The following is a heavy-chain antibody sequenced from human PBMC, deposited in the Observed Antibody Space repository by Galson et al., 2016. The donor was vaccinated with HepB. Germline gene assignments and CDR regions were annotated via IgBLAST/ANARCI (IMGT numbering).Heavy chain of an antibody. CDR3: ATGLWPSFRTWTSFDC. J-gene: IGHJ4*02. CDR1: GFIFSDYG. V-gene: IGHV3-33*01. D-gene: IGHD1-1*01. CDR2: VWHDGSNI. Sequence: SLRLSCAASGFIFSDYGMHWVRQAPGKGLEWVAVVWHDGSNINYVDSVKGRFTISRDNFKNTLELQMSSLQTEDTAVYYCATGLWPSFRTWTSFDCWGQGTLVTVSS.